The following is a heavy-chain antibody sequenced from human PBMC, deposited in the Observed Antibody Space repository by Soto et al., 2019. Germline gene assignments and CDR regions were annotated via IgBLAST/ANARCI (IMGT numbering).Heavy chain of an antibody. J-gene: IGHJ6*02. Sequence: SVKVSCKASGGTFSSYAISWVRQAPGQGLEWMGGIIPIFGTANYAQKFQGRVTITADESTSTAYMELSSLRSEDTAVYYCSTGDWGFSDSTPRTQYYYYGMDVWGQGTTVTVSS. CDR3: STGDWGFSDSTPRTQYYYYGMDV. CDR1: GGTFSSYA. CDR2: IIPIFGTA. D-gene: IGHD7-27*01. V-gene: IGHV1-69*13.